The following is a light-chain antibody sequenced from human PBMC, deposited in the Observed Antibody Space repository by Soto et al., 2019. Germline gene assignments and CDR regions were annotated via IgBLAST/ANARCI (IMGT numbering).Light chain of an antibody. CDR1: SSDVGAYNY. CDR3: SSFTTITTWV. CDR2: EVS. V-gene: IGLV2-14*01. J-gene: IGLJ3*02. Sequence: QSVLTQPASVSGSPGQSIIISCTGTSSDVGAYNYVSWYQQHPGRAPKLLIYEVSYRPSGVSNRFSDSKSGNTASLTISGLHAEDEADYYCSSFTTITTWVFGGGTQLTVL.